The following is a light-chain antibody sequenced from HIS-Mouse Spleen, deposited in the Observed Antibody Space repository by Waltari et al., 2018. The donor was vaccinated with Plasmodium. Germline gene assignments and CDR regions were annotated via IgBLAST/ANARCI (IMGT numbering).Light chain of an antibody. CDR3: QSYDSSLSGSV. J-gene: IGLJ2*01. CDR2: GNS. V-gene: IGLV1-40*01. Sequence: QSVLTQPPSVSGAPGQRVTISCTGSSSNIGAGYDVHWYQQLPGPAPNRLIYGNSKRPSGVPDRLSGSKSGTSASLAITVLQAEDEAEYYCQSYDSSLSGSVFGGGTKLTVL. CDR1: SSNIGAGYD.